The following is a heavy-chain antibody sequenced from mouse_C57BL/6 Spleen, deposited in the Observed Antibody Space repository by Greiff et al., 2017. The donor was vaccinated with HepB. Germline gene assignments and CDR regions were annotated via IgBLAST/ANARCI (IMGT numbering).Heavy chain of an antibody. CDR1: GFSLTSYG. J-gene: IGHJ1*03. CDR3: ARKELGRYWYFDV. Sequence: VKVVESGPGLVQPSQSLSITCTVSGFSLTSYGVHWVRQSPGKGLEWLGVIWSGGSTDYNAAFISRLSISKDNSKSQVFFKMNSLQADDTAIYYCARKELGRYWYFDVWGTGTTVTVSS. V-gene: IGHV2-2*01. D-gene: IGHD4-1*01. CDR2: IWSGGST.